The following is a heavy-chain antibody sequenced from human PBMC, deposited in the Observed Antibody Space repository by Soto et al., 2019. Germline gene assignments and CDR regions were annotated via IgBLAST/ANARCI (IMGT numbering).Heavy chain of an antibody. V-gene: IGHV4-31*03. J-gene: IGHJ5*02. Sequence: QVQLQESGPGLVKPSQTLSLTCTVSGGSISSGGYYWSWIRQHPGKGLEWIGYIYYSGSTYYNPSLKSRVTISVDTSKNQFSLKLSSVTAADTAVYYCAVGLMTTVTTQENNWFDPWGQGTLVTVSS. CDR2: IYYSGST. CDR1: GGSISSGGYY. CDR3: AVGLMTTVTTQENNWFDP. D-gene: IGHD4-17*01.